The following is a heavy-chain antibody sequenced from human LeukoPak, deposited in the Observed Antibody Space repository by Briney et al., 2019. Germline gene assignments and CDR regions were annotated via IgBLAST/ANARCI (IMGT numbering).Heavy chain of an antibody. V-gene: IGHV4-59*01. CDR2: IYYSGST. J-gene: IGHJ4*02. D-gene: IGHD1-14*01. CDR1: GGSISSYY. Sequence: SETLSLTCTVSGGSISSYYWSWIRQPPGKGLEWIGYIYYSGSTNYNPSLKSRVTISVDTSKNQFSLKLSSVTAADTAVYYCATGRNAQRNYFDYWGQGTLVTVSS. CDR3: ATGRNAQRNYFDY.